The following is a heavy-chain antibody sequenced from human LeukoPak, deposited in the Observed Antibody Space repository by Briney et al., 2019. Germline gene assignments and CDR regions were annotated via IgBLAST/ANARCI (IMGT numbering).Heavy chain of an antibody. Sequence: ASVKVSVTASGYTFSTFYIHWVRQAPGQGLEWMGIINPSGGTTSYAQKFQGRVSMTRDTSTSTVYMELSSLRSEDTAVYYCARDNRGERTPGWGYGGFTIWGQRTMVSVSS. CDR3: ARDNRGERTPGWGYGGFTI. J-gene: IGHJ3*02. D-gene: IGHD2-15*01. CDR1: GYTFSTFY. CDR2: INPSGGTT. V-gene: IGHV1-46*01.